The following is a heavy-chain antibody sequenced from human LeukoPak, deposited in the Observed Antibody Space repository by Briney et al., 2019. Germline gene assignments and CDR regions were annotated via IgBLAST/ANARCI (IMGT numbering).Heavy chain of an antibody. V-gene: IGHV4-61*02. CDR3: ARDSTTVTGYFDY. Sequence: PSQTLSLTCTVSGGSISSGSYYWSWIRQPAGKGLEWIGRIYTSGSTNYNPSLKSRVTISVDTSKNQFSLKLSSVTAADTAVYYCARDSTTVTGYFDYWGQGTLVTVSS. D-gene: IGHD4-17*01. CDR1: GGSISSGSYY. J-gene: IGHJ4*02. CDR2: IYTSGST.